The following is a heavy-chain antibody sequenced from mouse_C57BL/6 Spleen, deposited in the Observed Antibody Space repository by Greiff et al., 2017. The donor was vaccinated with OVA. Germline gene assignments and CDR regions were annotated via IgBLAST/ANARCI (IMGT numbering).Heavy chain of an antibody. CDR3: AREGGLRRGFAY. CDR1: GYAFSSSW. V-gene: IGHV1-82*01. CDR2: IYPGDGDT. Sequence: LKESGPELVKPGASVKISCKASGYAFSSSWMNWVKQRPGKGLEWIGRIYPGDGDTNYNGKFKGKATLTADKSSSTAYMQLSSLTSEDSAVYFCAREGGLRRGFAYWGQGTLVTVSA. J-gene: IGHJ3*01. D-gene: IGHD2-4*01.